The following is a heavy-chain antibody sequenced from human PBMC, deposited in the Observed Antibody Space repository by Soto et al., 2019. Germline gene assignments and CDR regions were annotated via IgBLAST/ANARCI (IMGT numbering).Heavy chain of an antibody. CDR2: IHHSGST. Sequence: QVQLQESGPGLVKPAQTLSLTCTVSGGSISSGQNFWNWIRQSPGKGLEWIGYIHHSGSTYYSPSLKSRLTISADASKNQISLTLNSVTAADTAVYYCAGDTGTYPYYVDSWGQGTLVTVSS. D-gene: IGHD1-26*01. CDR1: GGSISSGQNF. J-gene: IGHJ4*02. V-gene: IGHV4-30-4*08. CDR3: AGDTGTYPYYVDS.